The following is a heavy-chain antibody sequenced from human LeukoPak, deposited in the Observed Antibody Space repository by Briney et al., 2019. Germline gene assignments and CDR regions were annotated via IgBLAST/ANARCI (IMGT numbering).Heavy chain of an antibody. Sequence: GGSLRLSCAASGFTSNYYEMHWLRQAPAKGLDWVSYISGSGTTIYYADSVKGRFTISRDNAKNSLYLQMNTLRAEDTAVYYCARDVIVGASGVYDYYGLDVWGQGTTVTVSS. V-gene: IGHV3-48*03. D-gene: IGHD1-26*01. CDR2: ISGSGTTI. J-gene: IGHJ6*02. CDR3: ARDVIVGASGVYDYYGLDV. CDR1: GFTSNYYE.